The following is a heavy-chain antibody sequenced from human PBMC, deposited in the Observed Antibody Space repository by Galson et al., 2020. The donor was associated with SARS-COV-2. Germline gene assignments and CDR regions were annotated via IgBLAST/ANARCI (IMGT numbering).Heavy chain of an antibody. V-gene: IGHV3-30*01. Sequence: GESLKISCAASGFTFSSYAMHWVRQAPGKGLEWVAVISYDGSNKYYADSVKGRFTISRDNSKNTLYLQMNSLRAEDTAVYYCAREGRSRDDAFDIWGQGTMVTVSS. CDR2: ISYDGSNK. D-gene: IGHD6-13*01. CDR1: GFTFSSYA. J-gene: IGHJ3*02. CDR3: AREGRSRDDAFDI.